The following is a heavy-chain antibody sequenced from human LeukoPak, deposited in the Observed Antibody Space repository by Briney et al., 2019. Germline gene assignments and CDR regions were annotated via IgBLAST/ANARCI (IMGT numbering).Heavy chain of an antibody. Sequence: GGSLRLSCAASGFTFSSYGMHWVRQAPGKGLEWVAVIWYDGSNKYYADSVKGRFTISRDNSKNTLYLQMNSLRAEDTAVYYCARDRVGYYYYGMDVWGQGTTVTVSS. CDR3: ARDRVGYYYYGMDV. V-gene: IGHV3-33*01. CDR1: GFTFSSYG. J-gene: IGHJ6*02. D-gene: IGHD1-26*01. CDR2: IWYDGSNK.